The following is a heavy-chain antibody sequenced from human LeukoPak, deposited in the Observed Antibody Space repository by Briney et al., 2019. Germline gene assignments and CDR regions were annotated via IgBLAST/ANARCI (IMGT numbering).Heavy chain of an antibody. CDR3: AKDRGSGYYGEYSAFDI. CDR2: ISYDGSNK. J-gene: IGHJ3*02. V-gene: IGHV3-30*18. D-gene: IGHD3-22*01. Sequence: PGGSLRLSCAASGFTFSIYGTHWVRQAPGKGLEWVAVISYDGSNKYYADSVKGRFTISRDNSKNTLYLQMNSLRAEDTAVYYCAKDRGSGYYGEYSAFDIWGQGTMVTVSS. CDR1: GFTFSIYG.